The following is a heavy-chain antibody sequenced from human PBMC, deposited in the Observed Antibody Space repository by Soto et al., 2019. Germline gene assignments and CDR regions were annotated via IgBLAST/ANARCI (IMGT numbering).Heavy chain of an antibody. Sequence: GGSLRLSCAASGFTFSSYWMHWVRQAPGKGLVWVSRVSSDGSSTSYADSVKGRFTISRDSAKNTLYLQMNSLRAEDTAVYYCARGSSWCFDSWGQGTLVTVSS. CDR1: GFTFSSYW. CDR2: VSSDGSST. J-gene: IGHJ4*02. CDR3: ARGSSWCFDS. V-gene: IGHV3-74*01. D-gene: IGHD6-13*01.